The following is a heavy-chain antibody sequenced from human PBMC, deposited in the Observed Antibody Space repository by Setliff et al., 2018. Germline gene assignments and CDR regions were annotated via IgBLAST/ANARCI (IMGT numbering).Heavy chain of an antibody. D-gene: IGHD3-10*01. V-gene: IGHV4-39*07. CDR2: IYYSATT. Sequence: SETLSLTCIVSGDSISSNSHYWGWIRQPPGKGLEWIGTIYYSATTYCNPSLKGRVTMSVDTSNNQLSLKLTSVSAADTAVYYCARAYYYGSGNSHKYYMDVWGKGTAVTVSS. CDR1: GDSISSNSHY. CDR3: ARAYYYGSGNSHKYYMDV. J-gene: IGHJ6*03.